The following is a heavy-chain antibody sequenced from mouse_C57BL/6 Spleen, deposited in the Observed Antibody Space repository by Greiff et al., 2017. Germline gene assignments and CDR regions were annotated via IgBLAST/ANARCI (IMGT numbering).Heavy chain of an antibody. Sequence: VQLQQSGPGLVQPSQSLSITCTVSGFSLTSYGVHWVRQSPGKGLEWLGVIWRGGSTDYNAAFMSRLSITKDNSTSQVFFKMNSLQADDTAIYYCAKNNGSYAAMDYWGQGTSVTVSS. CDR2: IWRGGST. CDR3: AKNNGSYAAMDY. V-gene: IGHV2-5*01. CDR1: GFSLTSYG. D-gene: IGHD1-1*02. J-gene: IGHJ4*01.